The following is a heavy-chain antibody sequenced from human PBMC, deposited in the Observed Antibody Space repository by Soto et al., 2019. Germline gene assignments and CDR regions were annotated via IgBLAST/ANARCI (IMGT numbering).Heavy chain of an antibody. V-gene: IGHV4-31*03. CDR3: ARDNYGDYGGYFQH. Sequence: QVQLQESGPGLVKPSQTLSLTCTVSGGSISSGGYYWSWIRQHPGKGLEWIGYIYYSGSTYYNPSLKSRVTISVDTSKTQFYLKLSSVTAADTAVYYCARDNYGDYGGYFQHWRQGTLVTVSS. D-gene: IGHD4-17*01. CDR2: IYYSGST. J-gene: IGHJ1*01. CDR1: GGSISSGGYY.